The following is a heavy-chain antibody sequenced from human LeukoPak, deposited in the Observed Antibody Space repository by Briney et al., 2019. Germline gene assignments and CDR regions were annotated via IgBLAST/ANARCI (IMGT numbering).Heavy chain of an antibody. CDR2: ISSDTSVI. V-gene: IGHV3-48*01. Sequence: PGGSLRLSCAASGFTFSNHNVNWVRQPPGKGLEWISYISSDTSVIYYADSVKGRFTISRDNAKNSLFLQMTSLSAEDTAVYYCARDYFWASDYWGQGTLVTVSS. J-gene: IGHJ4*02. CDR3: ARDYFWASDY. D-gene: IGHD2/OR15-2a*01. CDR1: GFTFSNHN.